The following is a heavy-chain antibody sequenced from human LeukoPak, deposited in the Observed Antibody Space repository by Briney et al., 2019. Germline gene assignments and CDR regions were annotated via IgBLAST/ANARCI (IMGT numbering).Heavy chain of an antibody. CDR3: AKDPGWEQLAYQGGAFDY. D-gene: IGHD1/OR15-1a*01. V-gene: IGHV3-23*01. Sequence: QPGGSLRLSCAASGFTFRAYNMAWVRQAPGKGLECVSAIVGSGGTTYYADSVKGRFTISRDNSKNTLYLQMSSLRVEDTAVYYCAKDPGWEQLAYQGGAFDYWGQGTLVTVSS. J-gene: IGHJ4*02. CDR1: GFTFRAYN. CDR2: IVGSGGTT.